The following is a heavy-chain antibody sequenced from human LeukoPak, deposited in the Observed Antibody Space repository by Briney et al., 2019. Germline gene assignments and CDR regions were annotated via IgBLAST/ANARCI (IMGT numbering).Heavy chain of an antibody. J-gene: IGHJ3*02. Sequence: PETLSLTCAVSGGSFSGYYWSWIRQPPGEGLEWIGEINHSGSTNYNPSLKSRVTISVDTSKNQFALKLSSVNAADTAVYYCARLNSRIPRAFDIWGQGTMVTVSS. CDR2: INHSGST. CDR3: ARLNSRIPRAFDI. D-gene: IGHD2-21*01. CDR1: GGSFSGYY. V-gene: IGHV4-34*01.